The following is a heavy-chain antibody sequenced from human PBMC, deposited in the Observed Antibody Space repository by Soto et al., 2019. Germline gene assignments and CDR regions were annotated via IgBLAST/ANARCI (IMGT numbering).Heavy chain of an antibody. Sequence: SETLSLTCTVSGGSISSGGYYWSWIRQHPGKGLEWIGYIYYSGSTYYNPSLKSRVTISVDTSKNQFSLKLSSVTAADTAVYYCAREIAARREYYFDYWGQGTLVTVSS. V-gene: IGHV4-31*03. CDR2: IYYSGST. CDR3: AREIAARREYYFDY. D-gene: IGHD6-6*01. J-gene: IGHJ4*02. CDR1: GGSISSGGYY.